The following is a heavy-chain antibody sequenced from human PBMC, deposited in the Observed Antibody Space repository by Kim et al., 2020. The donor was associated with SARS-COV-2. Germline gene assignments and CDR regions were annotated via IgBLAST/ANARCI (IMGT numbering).Heavy chain of an antibody. CDR2: IK. Sequence: IKNYADSVKGRFTISRDNAKNTLYLQMNSLRAEDTAVYYCARASFGGNDYWGQGTLVSVSS. J-gene: IGHJ4*02. CDR3: ARASFGGNDY. D-gene: IGHD1-26*01. V-gene: IGHV3-74*01.